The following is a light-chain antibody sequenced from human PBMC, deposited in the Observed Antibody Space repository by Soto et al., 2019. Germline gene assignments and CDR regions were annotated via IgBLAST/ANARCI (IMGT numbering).Light chain of an antibody. CDR3: QQSSNWPPTWT. CDR2: DAS. Sequence: EIVLTQSPATLSLSPGERATLSCRASQSVSSYLAWYQQKPGQAPRLLIYDASNRATGIPARFSGSGSGTDFTLTISSLEPEDFAVYYCQQSSNWPPTWTFGQGTKVEI. J-gene: IGKJ1*01. CDR1: QSVSSY. V-gene: IGKV3-11*01.